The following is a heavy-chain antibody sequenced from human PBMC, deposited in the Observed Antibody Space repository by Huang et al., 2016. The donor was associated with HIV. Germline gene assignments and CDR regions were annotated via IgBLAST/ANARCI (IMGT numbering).Heavy chain of an antibody. Sequence: LQESGPGLVGPSETLSLTCAVSGDSINSNTFYWGWIRRPPGKALEWIGGIYYSGTTYYNPALKRRAIIAVDASKNRIFLHLRSVTAADTGVYYCARTGVAVSDDPEYFQHWGQGALVTIS. CDR2: IYYSGTT. CDR1: GDSINSNTFY. CDR3: ARTGVAVSDDPEYFQH. J-gene: IGHJ1*01. D-gene: IGHD3-3*01. V-gene: IGHV4-39*02.